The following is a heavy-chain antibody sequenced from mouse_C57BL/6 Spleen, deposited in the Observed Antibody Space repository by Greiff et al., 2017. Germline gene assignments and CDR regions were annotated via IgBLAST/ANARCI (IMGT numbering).Heavy chain of an antibody. J-gene: IGHJ4*01. CDR1: GYAFSSYW. CDR3: ARSAYDYEDYAMDY. CDR2: IYPGDGDT. D-gene: IGHD2-4*01. V-gene: IGHV1-80*01. Sequence: QVQLQQSGAELVKPGASVKIPCKASGYAFSSYWMNWVKQRPGKGLEWIGQIYPGDGDTNYNGKFKGKATLTADKSSSTAYMQLSSLTSEDSAVYFGARSAYDYEDYAMDYWGQGTSVTVSS.